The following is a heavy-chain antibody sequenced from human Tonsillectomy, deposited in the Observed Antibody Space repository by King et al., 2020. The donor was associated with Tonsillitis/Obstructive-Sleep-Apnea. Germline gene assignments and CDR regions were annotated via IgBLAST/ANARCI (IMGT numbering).Heavy chain of an antibody. J-gene: IGHJ5*02. D-gene: IGHD2-2*02. Sequence: VQLQQWGAGLLKPSETLSLTCAVYGGSFRGYYWSWIRQPPGKGLEWIGEINHSGITNYSPSLKSRVTMSVDTSKNQFSLNLNSVTAADTAVYYCARGEAPDCISTSCYIWFDPWGQGTLVTVSS. CDR3: ARGEAPDCISTSCYIWFDP. V-gene: IGHV4-34*01. CDR1: GGSFRGYY. CDR2: INHSGIT.